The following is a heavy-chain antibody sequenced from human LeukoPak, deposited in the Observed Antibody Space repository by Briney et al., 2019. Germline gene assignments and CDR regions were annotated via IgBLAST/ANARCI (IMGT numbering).Heavy chain of an antibody. Sequence: QAGGSLRLSCAASGFTVSSNYMGWVRQAPGKGLEWVSVIYSGGNTYYADSVKGRFTISRDKATNSLYLQMDSLRAADTAVYYCAREGPQYCSGGSCYLFDYWGQGTLVTVSS. CDR1: GFTVSSNY. V-gene: IGHV3-53*01. CDR2: IYSGGNT. J-gene: IGHJ4*02. D-gene: IGHD2-15*01. CDR3: AREGPQYCSGGSCYLFDY.